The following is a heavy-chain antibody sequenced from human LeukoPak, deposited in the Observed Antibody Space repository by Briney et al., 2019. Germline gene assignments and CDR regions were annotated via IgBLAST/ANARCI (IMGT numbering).Heavy chain of an antibody. V-gene: IGHV3-30*03. J-gene: IGHJ1*01. D-gene: IGHD3-22*01. CDR2: ISYDGSNK. CDR3: ARPSRRHYYDSSGYWAAEYFQH. CDR1: GFTFSDYW. Sequence: PGGSLRLSCAASGFTFSDYWMTWVRQAPGKGLEWVAVISYDGSNKYYADSVKGRFTISRDNSKNTLYLQMNSLRAEDTAVYYCARPSRRHYYDSSGYWAAEYFQHWGQGTLVTVSS.